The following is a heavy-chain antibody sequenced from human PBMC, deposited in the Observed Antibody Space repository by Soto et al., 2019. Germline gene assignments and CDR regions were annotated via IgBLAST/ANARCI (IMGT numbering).Heavy chain of an antibody. CDR1: GYTFTSYG. V-gene: IGHV1-18*01. CDR3: ARERLPYCGGDCYLYFQH. J-gene: IGHJ1*01. CDR2: ISAYNGNT. Sequence: ASVEVSCKASGYTFTSYGISWVRQAPGQGLEWMGWISAYNGNTNYAQKLQGRVTMTTDTSTSTAYMELRSLRSDDTAVYYCARERLPYCGGDCYLYFQHWGQGTLVTVSS. D-gene: IGHD2-21*02.